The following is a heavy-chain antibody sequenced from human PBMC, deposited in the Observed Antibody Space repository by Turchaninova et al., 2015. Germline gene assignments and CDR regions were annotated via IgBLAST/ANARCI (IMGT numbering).Heavy chain of an antibody. CDR3: ARKTTDDDSFDI. J-gene: IGHJ3*02. CDR1: GGPISRGGYS. Sequence: QLQLPESGSGLVKPAQTLSLTCAVSGGPISRGGYSWSWSRQPPGKGLEVLGYMYQSGSTYYNPSLKSRVTISGDRSKNQFSLEVSSVTAADTAIYYCARKTTDDDSFDIWGQGTLVTVSS. CDR2: MYQSGST. V-gene: IGHV4-30-2*01. D-gene: IGHD4-17*01.